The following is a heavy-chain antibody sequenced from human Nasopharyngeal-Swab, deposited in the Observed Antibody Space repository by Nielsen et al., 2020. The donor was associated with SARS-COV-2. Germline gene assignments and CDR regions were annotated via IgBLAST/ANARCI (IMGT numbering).Heavy chain of an antibody. CDR1: GGSFSGYY. D-gene: IGHD1/OR15-1a*01. Sequence: SETLSLTCAVYGGSFSGYYWSCIRQSPGKGLEWIGEINHSGSTNYNPSLKSRVTISVDTSKNQFSLKLSSVTAADTAVYYCARDGTTASWGYFDYWGQGTLVTVSS. CDR3: ARDGTTASWGYFDY. V-gene: IGHV4-34*01. J-gene: IGHJ4*02. CDR2: INHSGST.